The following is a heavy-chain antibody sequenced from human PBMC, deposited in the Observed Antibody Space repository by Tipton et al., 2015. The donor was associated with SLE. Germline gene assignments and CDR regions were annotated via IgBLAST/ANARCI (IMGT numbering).Heavy chain of an antibody. CDR3: ARKRVARRDWYLDL. CDR1: GGSISNSNYY. J-gene: IGHJ2*01. Sequence: TLSLTCTVSGGSISNSNYYWGWIRQPPGKGLEWIGSFYYSGSTYYKSSLKSRVTISADTSKNQFSLNLTSVTAADTAVYYCARKRVARRDWYLDLWGRGPLVTVTS. CDR2: FYYSGST. V-gene: IGHV4-39*07. D-gene: IGHD2-21*01.